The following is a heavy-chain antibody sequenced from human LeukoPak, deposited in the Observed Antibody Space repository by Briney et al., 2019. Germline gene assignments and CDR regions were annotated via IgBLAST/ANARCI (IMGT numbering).Heavy chain of an antibody. V-gene: IGHV6-1*01. CDR2: AYYRSKWYN. Sequence: SQTLSFTCAISGDSVFSNSSWNWIRQSPSRGLEWLGRAYYRSKWYNDYAVSVKSRITINPDTSKNQFSLQLNSVTPEDTAVYCCARDRNPLYSYYYYGMDVWGQGTRSPSP. J-gene: IGHJ6*02. CDR3: ARDRNPLYSYYYYGMDV. D-gene: IGHD2-15*01. CDR1: GDSVFSNSS.